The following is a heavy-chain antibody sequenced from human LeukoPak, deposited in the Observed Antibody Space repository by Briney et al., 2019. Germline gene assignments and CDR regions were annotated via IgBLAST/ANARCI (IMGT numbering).Heavy chain of an antibody. J-gene: IGHJ4*02. CDR1: GFTFSNYW. V-gene: IGHV3-7*01. Sequence: GGSLRLSCAASGFTFSNYWMSWVRQAPGKGLEWVANIKQDGSEKYYVDSVKGRFTISRDNAKNSLYLQMNSLRAEDTAVYYCARDKGYCSGGSCYWDYWGQGTLVTVSS. CDR2: IKQDGSEK. D-gene: IGHD2-15*01. CDR3: ARDKGYCSGGSCYWDY.